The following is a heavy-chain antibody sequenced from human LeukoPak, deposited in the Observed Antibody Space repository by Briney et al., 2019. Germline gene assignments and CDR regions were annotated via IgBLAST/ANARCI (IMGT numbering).Heavy chain of an antibody. CDR3: ARDQGSYGFWSGYYYY. V-gene: IGHV3-7*01. D-gene: IGHD3-3*01. J-gene: IGHJ4*02. Sequence: PGGSLRLSCAASGFTVSSYYMSWVRQAPGKGLEWVANIKQDGSEKYYVDSVKGRFTISRDNAESSLYLQMNSLRAEDTAVYYCARDQGSYGFWSGYYYYWGQGTLVTVSS. CDR2: IKQDGSEK. CDR1: GFTVSSYY.